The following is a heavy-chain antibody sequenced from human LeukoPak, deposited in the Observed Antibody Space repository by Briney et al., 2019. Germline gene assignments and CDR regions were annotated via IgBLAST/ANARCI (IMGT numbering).Heavy chain of an antibody. CDR2: ISGSGGST. CDR1: GFTFSSYG. CDR3: TTGVSSGYYYSDFDY. J-gene: IGHJ4*02. V-gene: IGHV3-23*01. D-gene: IGHD3-22*01. Sequence: GGSLRLSCAASGFTFSSYGMSWVRQAPGKGLEWVSAISGSGGSTYYADSVKGRFTISRDNSKNTLYLQMNSLKTEDTAVYYCTTGVSSGYYYSDFDYWGQGTLVTVSS.